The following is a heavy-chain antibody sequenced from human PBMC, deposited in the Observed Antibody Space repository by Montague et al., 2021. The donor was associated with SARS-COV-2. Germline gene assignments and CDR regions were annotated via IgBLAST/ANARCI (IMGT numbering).Heavy chain of an antibody. CDR3: ARGRQHFNMIVVVMTGGEYYFDD. V-gene: IGHV4-34*01. Sequence: SETLSPTCAVYGGSFSDYYWSWIRQPPGKGLEWIGEINHRGTSKYNTSLKSRVSISLDTSKNQFSLYLSSVTAADTAVYYCARGRQHFNMIVVVMTGGEYYFDDWGQGTLVTVSS. CDR2: INHRGTS. D-gene: IGHD3-22*01. CDR1: GGSFSDYY. J-gene: IGHJ4*02.